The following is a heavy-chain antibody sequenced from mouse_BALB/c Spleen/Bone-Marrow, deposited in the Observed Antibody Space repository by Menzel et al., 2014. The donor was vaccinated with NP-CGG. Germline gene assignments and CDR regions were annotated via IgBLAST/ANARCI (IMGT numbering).Heavy chain of an antibody. CDR2: ITIGGGGS. J-gene: IGHJ2*01. V-gene: IGHV5-12-2*01. Sequence: DVMLVESGGGLAQPGGSLILSCAASGFTFSSYAMSWVRQTPEKRLEWVAYITIGGGGSYYPDTVKGRFAISRDNAENTLYLQMSSLKSEDTAIYYCTRHGGGPDYFDHWGQGTTLIVSS. CDR1: GFTFSSYA. CDR3: TRHGGGPDYFDH.